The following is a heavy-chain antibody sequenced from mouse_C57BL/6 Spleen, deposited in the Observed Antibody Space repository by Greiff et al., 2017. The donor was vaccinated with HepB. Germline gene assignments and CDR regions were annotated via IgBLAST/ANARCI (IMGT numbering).Heavy chain of an antibody. D-gene: IGHD2-1*01. CDR2: IDPSDSYT. Sequence: QVQLQQPGAELVKPGASVKLSCKASGYTFTSYWMQWVKQRPGQGLEWIGEIDPSDSYTNYNQKFKGKATLTVDTSSSTAYMQLSSLTSEESAVYYCARSGNYENFDYWGQGTTLTVSS. V-gene: IGHV1-50*01. CDR1: GYTFTSYW. CDR3: ARSGNYENFDY. J-gene: IGHJ2*01.